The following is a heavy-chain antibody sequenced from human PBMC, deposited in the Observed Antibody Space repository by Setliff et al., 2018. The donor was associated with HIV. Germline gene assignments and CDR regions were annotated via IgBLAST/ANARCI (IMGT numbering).Heavy chain of an antibody. CDR2: ISGSGGST. V-gene: IGHV3-23*01. CDR3: AKEVLEIAVAAS. J-gene: IGHJ4*02. D-gene: IGHD6-19*01. CDR1: GFTFSSYS. Sequence: PGGSLRLSCAASGFTFSSYSMTWVRQAPGKGLEWVSGISGSGGSTYYADSVKGRFNISRDNSKNTLYLQMNSLRAEDTAVYYCAKEVLEIAVAASWGQGTLVTVSS.